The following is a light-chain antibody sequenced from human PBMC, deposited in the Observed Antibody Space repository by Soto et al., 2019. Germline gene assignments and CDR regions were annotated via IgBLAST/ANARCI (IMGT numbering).Light chain of an antibody. V-gene: IGKV3-11*01. Sequence: EIVLTQSPATLSLSPGERATLSCRASQSVDIYLAWYRQIPGQAPRLLIYDASNRATDIPDRFSGGGSGTDFTLTISSLEPEDFAVYYCQQRSNLPPTFGQGTRLEIK. CDR2: DAS. J-gene: IGKJ5*01. CDR1: QSVDIY. CDR3: QQRSNLPPT.